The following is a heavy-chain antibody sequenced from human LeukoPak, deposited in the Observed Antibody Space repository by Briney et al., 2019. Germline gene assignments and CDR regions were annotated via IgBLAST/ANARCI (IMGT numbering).Heavy chain of an antibody. CDR3: ARGPNYYDSESGFDI. J-gene: IGHJ3*02. CDR2: INHSGST. CDR1: GGSFSGYY. D-gene: IGHD3-22*01. V-gene: IGHV4-34*01. Sequence: SETLSLTCAVYGGSFSGYYWSWIRQPPGKGLEWIGEINHSGSTNYNPSLKSRVTISVDTSKNQFSLKLSSVTAADTAMYYCARGPNYYDSESGFDIWGQGTMVTVSS.